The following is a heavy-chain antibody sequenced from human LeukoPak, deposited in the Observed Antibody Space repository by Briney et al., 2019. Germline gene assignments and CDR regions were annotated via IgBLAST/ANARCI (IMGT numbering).Heavy chain of an antibody. J-gene: IGHJ4*02. CDR3: VLYHYDSGGSLFDR. CDR2: ISHSGST. Sequence: SETLSLTCAVYGGSFSEYYWNWSRQPPGKGLEWIGEISHSGSTNYNPSLKSRVTISVDTSKNQFSLRLSSVTAADTAVYYCVLYHYDSGGSLFDRWGQGTLVTVSS. CDR1: GGSFSEYY. D-gene: IGHD3-22*01. V-gene: IGHV4-34*01.